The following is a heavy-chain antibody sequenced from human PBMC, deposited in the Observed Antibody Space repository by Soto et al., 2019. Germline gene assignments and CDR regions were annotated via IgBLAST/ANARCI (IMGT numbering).Heavy chain of an antibody. CDR1: GGSISSSNW. CDR3: ATRANYSYDSSGFY. V-gene: IGHV4-4*02. Sequence: SETLSLTCAVSGGSISSSNWWTWVRQPAGKGLEWGGEIYHSGSNNYNPSLRSGVTISKDNSKNQFSLKLSSVTADTTAVYYCATRANYSYDSSGFYWGQGTLVTVSS. CDR2: IYHSGSN. D-gene: IGHD3-22*01. J-gene: IGHJ4*02.